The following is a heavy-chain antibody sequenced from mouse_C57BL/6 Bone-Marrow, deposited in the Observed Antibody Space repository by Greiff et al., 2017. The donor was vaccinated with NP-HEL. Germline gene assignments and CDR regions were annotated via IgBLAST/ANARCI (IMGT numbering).Heavy chain of an antibody. Sequence: EVQLVESGGGLVKPGGSLKLSCAASGFTFSSYTMSWVRQTPEKRLEWVATISGGGGNTYYPDSVKGRFTISRDNAKNTLYLQMSSLRSEDTALYYCARQSSPLNWDAMDYWGQGTSVTVSS. D-gene: IGHD4-1*02. CDR1: GFTFSSYT. CDR3: ARQSSPLNWDAMDY. J-gene: IGHJ4*01. CDR2: ISGGGGNT. V-gene: IGHV5-9*01.